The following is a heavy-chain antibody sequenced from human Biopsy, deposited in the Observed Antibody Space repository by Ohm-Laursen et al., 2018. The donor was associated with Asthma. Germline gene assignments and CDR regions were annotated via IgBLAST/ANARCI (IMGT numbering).Heavy chain of an antibody. CDR1: GYSLTDLS. CDR3: ASDFPKDYARYNFQI. J-gene: IGHJ4*02. D-gene: IGHD2/OR15-2a*01. CDR2: HDHEEGGT. Sequence: ASVKVSCKISGYSLTDLSMHWVRQAPGLGLEWMGGHDHEEGGTVNARRFQGRVTMTEDTSTDTAYMELSSLSSDDTAVYYCASDFPKDYARYNFQIWGQGTLVTVSS. V-gene: IGHV1-24*01.